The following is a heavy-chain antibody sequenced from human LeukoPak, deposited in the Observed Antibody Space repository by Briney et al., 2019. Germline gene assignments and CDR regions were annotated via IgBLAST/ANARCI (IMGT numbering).Heavy chain of an antibody. J-gene: IGHJ4*02. V-gene: IGHV3-23*01. CDR2: ISGSGGST. CDR3: AKDPRITMVRGVTPHDY. Sequence: PGGTLRLSCAASGFTFSSYGMSWVRQAPGKGLEWVSAISGSGGSTYYADSVKGRFTISRDNSKNTLYLQMNSLRAEDTAVYYCAKDPRITMVRGVTPHDYWGQGTLVTVSS. CDR1: GFTFSSYG. D-gene: IGHD3-10*01.